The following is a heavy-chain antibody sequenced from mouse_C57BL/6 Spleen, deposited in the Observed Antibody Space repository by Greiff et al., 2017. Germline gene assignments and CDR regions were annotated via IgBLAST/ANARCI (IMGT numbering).Heavy chain of an antibody. D-gene: IGHD2-4*01. J-gene: IGHJ3*01. CDR1: GYTFTSYW. CDR3: ARDDYDGAWFAY. CDR2: INPSNGGT. Sequence: QVQLQQPGTELVKPGASVKLSCKASGYTFTSYWMPWVKQRPGQGLEWIGNINPSNGGTNYNEKFKSKATLTVDKSSSTAYMQLSSLTSEDAAVYYCARDDYDGAWFAYWGQGTLVTVSA. V-gene: IGHV1-53*01.